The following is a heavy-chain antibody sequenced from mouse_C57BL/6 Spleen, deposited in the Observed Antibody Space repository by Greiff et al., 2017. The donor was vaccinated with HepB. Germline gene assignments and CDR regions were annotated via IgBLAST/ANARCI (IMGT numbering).Heavy chain of an antibody. D-gene: IGHD2-5*01. CDR2: ISSGSSTI. V-gene: IGHV5-17*01. CDR3: ARDHYSNYYYAMDY. CDR1: GFTFSDYG. Sequence: EVKVEESGGGLVKPGGSLKLSCAASGFTFSDYGMHWVRQAPEKGLEWVAYISSGSSTIYYADTVKGRFTISRDNAKNTLFLQMTSLRSEDTAMYYCARDHYSNYYYAMDYWGQGTSVTVSS. J-gene: IGHJ4*01.